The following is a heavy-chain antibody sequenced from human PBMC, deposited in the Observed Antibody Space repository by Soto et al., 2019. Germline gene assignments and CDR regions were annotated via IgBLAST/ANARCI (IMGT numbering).Heavy chain of an antibody. Sequence: QLQLQESGPGLVKPSETLSLTCTVSGGSISSSSYYWGWIRQPPGKGLEWIGSIYYSGSTYYNPSLKSRVTISVDTSKNQFSLKLSSVTAADTAVYYCARPYDSGNWHGMDVWGQGTTVTVSS. D-gene: IGHD1-26*01. CDR2: IYYSGST. V-gene: IGHV4-39*01. CDR3: ARPYDSGNWHGMDV. CDR1: GGSISSSSYY. J-gene: IGHJ6*02.